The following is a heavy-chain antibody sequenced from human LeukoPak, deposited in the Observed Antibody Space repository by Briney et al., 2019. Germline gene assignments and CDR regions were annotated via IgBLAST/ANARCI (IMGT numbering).Heavy chain of an antibody. D-gene: IGHD1-26*01. J-gene: IGHJ4*02. CDR2: IIPIFGTA. V-gene: IGHV1-69*13. CDR1: GGTFSSYA. CDR3: ARRKATTRLNYYFDY. Sequence: SVKVSCKASGGTFSSYAISWVRQAPGQGLEWMGGIIPIFGTANYAQKFQGRVTITADESTSTAYMVLSSLRSEDTAVYYCARRKATTRLNYYFDYWGQGTLVTVSS.